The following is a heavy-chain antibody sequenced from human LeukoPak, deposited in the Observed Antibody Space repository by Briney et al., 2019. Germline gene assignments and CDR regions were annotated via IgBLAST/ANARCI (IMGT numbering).Heavy chain of an antibody. V-gene: IGHV4-59*01. CDR1: GGSISPYY. D-gene: IGHD7-27*01. CDR2: LYYTGDT. CDR3: ARGPWAWFDP. Sequence: SETLSLTCNVSGGSISPYYWSWIQQVPGKGVEWIGYLYYTGDTKYNPSLKSRVTTSVDTSKNQFSLKLRSVTAADTAVYYCARGPWAWFDPWGQGTLVTVSS. J-gene: IGHJ5*02.